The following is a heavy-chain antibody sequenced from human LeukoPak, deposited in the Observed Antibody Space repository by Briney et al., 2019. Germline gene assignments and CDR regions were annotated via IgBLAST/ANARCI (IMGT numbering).Heavy chain of an antibody. J-gene: IGHJ6*03. CDR3: ARAPGSYHSMDV. CDR2: ISSTGSYI. Sequence: GGSLRLSCAASRFTFSSYSMNWVRQAPGKGLEWVSSISSTGSYIYYADSVKGRFTISRDNAKNSVHLQMNSLRAEDTAVYYCARAPGSYHSMDVWGKGTTVTVSS. V-gene: IGHV3-21*01. CDR1: RFTFSSYS.